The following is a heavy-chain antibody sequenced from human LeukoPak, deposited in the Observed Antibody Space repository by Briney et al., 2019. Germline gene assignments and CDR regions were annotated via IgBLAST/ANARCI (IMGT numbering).Heavy chain of an antibody. CDR1: GGSISSRPYC. J-gene: IGHJ5*02. V-gene: IGHV4-39*02. Sequence: SETLSLTCTVSGGSISSRPYCWGWIRQPPGKGLEWLGSFFYSGSTNYKPSLKSRVTISVDTSKNQFSLKLSSVTAADTAVYYCAREGSRFLLYNWFDPWGQGTLVTVSS. CDR2: FFYSGST. CDR3: AREGSRFLLYNWFDP. D-gene: IGHD3-16*01.